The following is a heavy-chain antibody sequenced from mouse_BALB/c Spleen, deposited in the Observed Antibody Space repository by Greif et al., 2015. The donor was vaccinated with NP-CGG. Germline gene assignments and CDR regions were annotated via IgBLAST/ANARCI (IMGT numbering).Heavy chain of an antibody. CDR2: IYPGDGDT. CDR1: GYTFSSYW. CDR3: ARGYDYDGFAY. Sequence: QVQLKQSGAELVRPGSSVKISCKASGYTFSSYWMNWMKQRPGQGLEWIGQIYPGDGDTNYNGKFKGKATLTADKSSSXAYMQLSSLTSEDSAVYFCARGYDYDGFAYWGQGTLVTVSA. V-gene: IGHV1-80*01. D-gene: IGHD2-4*01. J-gene: IGHJ3*01.